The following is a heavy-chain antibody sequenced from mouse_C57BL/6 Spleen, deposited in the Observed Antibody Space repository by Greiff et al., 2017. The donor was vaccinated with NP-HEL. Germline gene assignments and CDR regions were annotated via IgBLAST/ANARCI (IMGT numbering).Heavy chain of an antibody. J-gene: IGHJ2*01. Sequence: QVQLQQSGAELVRPGTSVKLSCKASGYTFTSYWMHWVKQRPGQGLEWIGVIDPSDSYSNDNQKFKGKATLTVDTSSSTAYMQLSSLTSEDSAVYYCATYDGFSYYFDYWGQGTTLTVSS. D-gene: IGHD2-3*01. CDR3: ATYDGFSYYFDY. CDR1: GYTFTSYW. V-gene: IGHV1-59*01. CDR2: IDPSDSYS.